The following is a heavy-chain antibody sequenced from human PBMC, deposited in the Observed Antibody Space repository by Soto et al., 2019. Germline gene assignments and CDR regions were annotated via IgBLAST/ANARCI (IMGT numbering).Heavy chain of an antibody. Sequence: ASVKVSCKASGYTFTGYYMHWVRQAPGQGLEWMGWINPNSGGTNYAQKFQGWVTMTRDTSISTAYMELSRLRSDDTAVYYCARGQRWYCSVGSCYSPLDYWGQGTLVTVSS. D-gene: IGHD2-15*01. J-gene: IGHJ4*02. V-gene: IGHV1-2*04. CDR3: ARGQRWYCSVGSCYSPLDY. CDR1: GYTFTGYY. CDR2: INPNSGGT.